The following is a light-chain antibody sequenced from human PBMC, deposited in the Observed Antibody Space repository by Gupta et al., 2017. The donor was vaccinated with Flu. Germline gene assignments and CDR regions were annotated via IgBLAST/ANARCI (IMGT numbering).Light chain of an antibody. CDR3: QQYYGLRPVT. CDR1: QYIGNN. CDR2: AAS. V-gene: IGKV1-33*01. Sequence: DIVTITCQASQYIGNNLNWYQQNPGKAPKLLIYAASNLETGVPSRFSGSGSGRDFTLTISSLQPEDSATYCCQQYYGLRPVTFGPGTKVEIK. J-gene: IGKJ3*01.